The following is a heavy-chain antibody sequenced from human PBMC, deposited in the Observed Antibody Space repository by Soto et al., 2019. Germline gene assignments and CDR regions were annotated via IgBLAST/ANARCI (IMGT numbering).Heavy chain of an antibody. J-gene: IGHJ4*02. CDR1: GGSISSYY. D-gene: IGHD3-10*01. V-gene: IGHV4-59*01. CDR3: ARAGPEMDY. CDR2: IFYSGST. Sequence: SETLSLTCTVSGGSISSYYWSWIRQPPGKGLEWIGYIFYSGSTNYNPSLKSRVTISVDTSKNQFSLKLSSVTAADTAVYYCARAGPEMDYWGQGTLVTVSS.